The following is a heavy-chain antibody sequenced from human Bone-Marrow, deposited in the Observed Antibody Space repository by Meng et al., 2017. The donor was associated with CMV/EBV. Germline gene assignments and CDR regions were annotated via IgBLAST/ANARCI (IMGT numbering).Heavy chain of an antibody. J-gene: IGHJ2*01. CDR3: ARPTYYYDSSGYYWYFDL. D-gene: IGHD3-22*01. Sequence: GGSLRLSCAASGFTFSSFSMNWVRQAPGKGLVWVSRINSDGSSTSYADSVKGRFTISRDNAKNTLYLQMNSLRAEDTAVYYCARPTYYYDSSGYYWYFDLWGRGTLVTVSS. V-gene: IGHV3-74*01. CDR2: INSDGSST. CDR1: GFTFSSFS.